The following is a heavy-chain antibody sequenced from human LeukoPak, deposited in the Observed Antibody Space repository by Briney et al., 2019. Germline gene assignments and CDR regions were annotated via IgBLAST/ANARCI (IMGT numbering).Heavy chain of an antibody. V-gene: IGHV4-34*01. J-gene: IGHJ4*02. CDR3: ARGMEGYSYGIDY. D-gene: IGHD5-18*01. CDR1: GGSFSGYY. CDR2: INHSGST. Sequence: SETLSLTCAVYGGSFSGYYWSWIRQPPGKGLEWIGEINHSGSTNYNPSLKSRVTISVDTSKNQFSLKLSSVTAAGTAVYYCARGMEGYSYGIDYWGQGTLVTVSS.